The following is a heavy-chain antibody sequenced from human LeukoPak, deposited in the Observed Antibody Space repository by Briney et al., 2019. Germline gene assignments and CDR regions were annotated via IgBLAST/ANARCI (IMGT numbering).Heavy chain of an antibody. V-gene: IGHV5-51*01. CDR2: IYPGDSDT. J-gene: IGHJ4*02. Sequence: GESLKISCKGSGYSFTSYWIGWVRQMPGKGLEWMGIIYPGDSDTRYSPSFQGQVTISADKSISTAYLQWSSLKASDTAMYYCARYSPSSGWYEPELFTFDYWGQGTLVTVSS. CDR3: ARYSPSSGWYEPELFTFDY. CDR1: GYSFTSYW. D-gene: IGHD6-19*01.